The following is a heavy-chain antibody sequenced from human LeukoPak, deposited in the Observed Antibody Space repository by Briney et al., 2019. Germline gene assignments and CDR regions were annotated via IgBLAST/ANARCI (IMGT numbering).Heavy chain of an antibody. CDR1: GFTFSSYW. D-gene: IGHD3-10*01. V-gene: IGHV3-74*01. J-gene: IGHJ4*02. CDR3: AKSPIYGLSLFDY. CDR2: INSDGSST. Sequence: PGGSLRLSCAASGFTFSSYWMHWVCQAPGKGLVWVSRINSDGSSTSYADSVKGRFTISRDNAKNTLYLQMNSLRAEDTAVYYCAKSPIYGLSLFDYWGQGTLVTVSS.